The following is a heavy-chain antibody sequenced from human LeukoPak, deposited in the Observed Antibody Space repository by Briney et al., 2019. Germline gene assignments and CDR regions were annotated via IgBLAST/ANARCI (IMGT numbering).Heavy chain of an antibody. Sequence: SETLSLTCAVYGGSFSGYYWSWIRQPPGKGLEWIGEINHSGSTNYNPSLKSRVTISVDTSKNQFSLKLSSVTAAGTAVYYCARARRGFDPWGQGTLVTVSS. CDR1: GGSFSGYY. CDR3: ARARRGFDP. V-gene: IGHV4-34*01. CDR2: INHSGST. J-gene: IGHJ5*02.